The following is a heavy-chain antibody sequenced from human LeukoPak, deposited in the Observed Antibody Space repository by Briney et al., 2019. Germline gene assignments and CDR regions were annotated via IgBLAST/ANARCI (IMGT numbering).Heavy chain of an antibody. D-gene: IGHD6-13*01. CDR1: GYTFTGYY. CDR3: ARDMRIAAADFDY. J-gene: IGHJ4*02. V-gene: IGHV1-2*02. CDR2: SSPNSGGT. Sequence: ASVKVSCKASGYTFTGYYIHWVRQAPGQGLEWMGWSSPNSGGTNYAQKFQGRVTMTSDTSITTAYMDLSRLRSDDTAVYYCARDMRIAAADFDYWGQGTLVTVSS.